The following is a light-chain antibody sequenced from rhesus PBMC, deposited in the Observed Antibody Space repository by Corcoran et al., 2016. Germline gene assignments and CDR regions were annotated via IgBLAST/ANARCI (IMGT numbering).Light chain of an antibody. CDR3: PQHNSYPFT. CDR2: YAS. V-gene: IGKV1S14*01. CDR1: QGINSY. J-gene: IGKJ3*01. Sequence: DIQMTQSPSSLLASVGDTVTITRRASQGINSYLAWYQQKPGKAPKPLYFYASNLDTGVPSRFRGSGSGTDFTLTISSLQPEAFATYSCPQHNSYPFTFGPGPKLDIK.